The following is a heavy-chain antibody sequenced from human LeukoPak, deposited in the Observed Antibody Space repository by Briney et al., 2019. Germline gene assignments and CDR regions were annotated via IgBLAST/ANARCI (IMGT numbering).Heavy chain of an antibody. CDR1: GFTFCDYA. CDR3: AKGRDSYPPGPIDY. Sequence: GGSLRLSCAASGFTFCDYAMYWVRQTPGKGLEWVSLISWDGGTTSYADSVTGRFTISRDNSQNSLYLQMNSLRGEDTALYYCAKGRDSYPPGPIDYWGQGTLVTVSS. D-gene: IGHD5-18*01. V-gene: IGHV3-43D*03. J-gene: IGHJ4*02. CDR2: ISWDGGTT.